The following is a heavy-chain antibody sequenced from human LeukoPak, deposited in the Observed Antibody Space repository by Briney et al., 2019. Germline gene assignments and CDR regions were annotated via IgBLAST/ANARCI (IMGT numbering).Heavy chain of an antibody. Sequence: SETLSLTCAVYGGSFSGYYWSWIRQPPGKGLEWIGEINHSGSTNYNPSLKSRVTISVDTSKNQFSLKLSSVTAADTAVYYCAREGRVVVIRQFDPWGQGTLVTVSS. J-gene: IGHJ5*02. D-gene: IGHD3-22*01. V-gene: IGHV4-34*01. CDR1: GGSFSGYY. CDR3: AREGRVVVIRQFDP. CDR2: INHSGST.